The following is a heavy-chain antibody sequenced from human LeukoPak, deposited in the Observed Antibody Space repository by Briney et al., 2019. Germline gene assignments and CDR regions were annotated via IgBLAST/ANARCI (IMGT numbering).Heavy chain of an antibody. J-gene: IGHJ4*02. CDR1: GFTFSTYA. V-gene: IGHV3-30*04. D-gene: IGHD3-3*01. CDR3: VKEYHSRGFGAYFDY. Sequence: PGGSLRLSCAVSGFTFSTYAMHWVRQAPGKGLEWVAVISSDGSIKVYADSVKGRFTLSRDNSINTVDLQMNNLRAEDTAVYYCVKEYHSRGFGAYFDYWGQGTLVTVSS. CDR2: ISSDGSIK.